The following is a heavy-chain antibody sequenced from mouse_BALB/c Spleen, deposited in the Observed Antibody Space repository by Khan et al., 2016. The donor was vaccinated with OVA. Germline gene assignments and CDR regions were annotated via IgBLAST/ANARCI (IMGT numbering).Heavy chain of an antibody. CDR3: TRINRSDFDH. D-gene: IGHD1-1*01. CDR1: GYSFTGYF. J-gene: IGHJ2*01. V-gene: IGHV1-20*02. Sequence: VQLKESGPELVRPGASVKISCTASGYSFTGYFMNWVMQSHGKSLEWIGRINPHIGETFYNQRFKDKATLTVDESSSTAHMELRSLASEDSAVYYCTRINRSDFDHWGQGTTLTVSS. CDR2: INPHIGET.